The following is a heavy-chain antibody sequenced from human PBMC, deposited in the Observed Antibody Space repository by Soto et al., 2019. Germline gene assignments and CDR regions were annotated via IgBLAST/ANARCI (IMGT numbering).Heavy chain of an antibody. V-gene: IGHV1-3*01. CDR1: GYTFTSYA. J-gene: IGHJ6*03. CDR3: ARDRGYCTNGVCYTGRDRYYYYYMDV. D-gene: IGHD2-8*01. CDR2: INAGNGNT. Sequence: QVQLVQSGAEVKKPGASVKVSCKASGYTFTSYAMHWVRQAPGQRLEWMGWINAGNGNTKYSQKFQGRVTITRDTSASTAYMELSSLRSEDTAVYYCARDRGYCTNGVCYTGRDRYYYYYMDVWGKGTTVTVSS.